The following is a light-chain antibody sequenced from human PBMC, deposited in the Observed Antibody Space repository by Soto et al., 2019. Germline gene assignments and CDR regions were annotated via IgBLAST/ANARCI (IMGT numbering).Light chain of an antibody. V-gene: IGLV1-51*01. CDR3: GTWDSSLIAMI. CDR2: DNN. Sequence: QSVLTQPPSVSAAPGQKVTISCSGSTSNIGNNYVSWYQQVPGTAPKLLIYDNNKRPSGIPDRFSGSKSGTSATLGITGLQTGDEADYYCGTWDSSLIAMIFGGGTKLTVL. CDR1: TSNIGNNY. J-gene: IGLJ2*01.